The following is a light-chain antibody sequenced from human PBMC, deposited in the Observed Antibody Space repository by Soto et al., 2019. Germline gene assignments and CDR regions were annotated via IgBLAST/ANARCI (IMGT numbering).Light chain of an antibody. J-gene: IGLJ2*01. Sequence: QSVLTQPASVSGSPGQSITISCTGTSSDVGGFQYVSWYQQRPGKAPKLMIYDVSNRPSGISYRFSGSKSGNTASLTISGLQAEDEADYYCSSYTSSSTLVVFGGGTQLTVL. V-gene: IGLV2-14*03. CDR1: SSDVGGFQY. CDR3: SSYTSSSTLVV. CDR2: DVS.